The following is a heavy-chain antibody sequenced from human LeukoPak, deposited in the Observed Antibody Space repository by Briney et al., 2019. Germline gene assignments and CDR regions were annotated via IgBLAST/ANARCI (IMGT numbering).Heavy chain of an antibody. J-gene: IGHJ6*03. CDR1: GYTFTSYY. D-gene: IGHD3-22*01. CDR2: INPSGGST. Sequence: ASVKVSCKASGYTFTSYYMHWVRQAPGQGLEWRGIINPSGGSTSYAQKFQGRVTMTRDMSTSTVYMELSSLTSEDTAVYYCARDSSGKYYYDSSGYSYYYYMDVWGKGTTVTVSS. V-gene: IGHV1-46*01. CDR3: ARDSSGKYYYDSSGYSYYYYMDV.